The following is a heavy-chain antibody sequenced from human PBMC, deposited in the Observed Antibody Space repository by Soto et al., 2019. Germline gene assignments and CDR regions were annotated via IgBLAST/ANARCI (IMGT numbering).Heavy chain of an antibody. Sequence: QVQLQESGPGLVKPSETLSLTCTVSGGSVSSGNYYWSWIRQPPGKGLEWIGYFYYTGSINYNPSLKSQVTIFIDASKNQFSLRLSSVTAADTAVYYCARSMFYSDDTNYSPFEYGGQGTLVTASS. J-gene: IGHJ4*02. V-gene: IGHV4-61*01. CDR3: ARSMFYSDDTNYSPFEY. CDR1: GGSVSSGNYY. D-gene: IGHD3-22*01. CDR2: FYYTGSI.